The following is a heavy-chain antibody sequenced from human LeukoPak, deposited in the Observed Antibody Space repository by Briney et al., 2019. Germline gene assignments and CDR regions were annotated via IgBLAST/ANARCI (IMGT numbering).Heavy chain of an antibody. CDR3: AKGTSSSCYSAPNY. V-gene: IGHV3-23*01. J-gene: IGHJ4*02. D-gene: IGHD2-15*01. Sequence: GGSLRLSCAASGFIFSNYGMNWVRQAPGKGLEWVAAISASGSATSYADSVRGRFTISRDNSKSTTYLQMNSLRAEDTAVYYCAKGTSSSCYSAPNYWGQGTLVTVSS. CDR2: ISASGSAT. CDR1: GFIFSNYG.